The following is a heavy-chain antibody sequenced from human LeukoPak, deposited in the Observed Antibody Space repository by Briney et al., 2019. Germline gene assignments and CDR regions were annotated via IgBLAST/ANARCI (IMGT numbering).Heavy chain of an antibody. J-gene: IGHJ3*02. CDR1: GGTFSSYA. Sequence: ASVKVSCKASGGTFSSYAISWVRQAPGQGLEWTGGIIPIFGTANYAQKFQGRVTITADESTSTAYMELSSLRSEDTAVYYCARSRSNIVVVIAIGVYAFDIWGQGTMVTVSS. V-gene: IGHV1-69*13. D-gene: IGHD2-21*01. CDR2: IIPIFGTA. CDR3: ARSRSNIVVVIAIGVYAFDI.